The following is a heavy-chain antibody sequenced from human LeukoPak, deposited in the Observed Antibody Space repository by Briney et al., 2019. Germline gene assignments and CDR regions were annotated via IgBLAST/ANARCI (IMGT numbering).Heavy chain of an antibody. D-gene: IGHD6-25*01. V-gene: IGHV3-15*01. J-gene: IGHJ4*02. CDR2: VKSKTDGGTI. CDR3: TISIAAPFDY. CDR1: GFTFSNAW. Sequence: GGSLRLSCAASGFTFSNAWMSWVRQAPGKGLEWVGRVKSKTDGGTIVYAAPVKGRFTISRDDSKTPLYPQMNSLKTEDTAVYYCTISIAAPFDYWGQGTLVTISS.